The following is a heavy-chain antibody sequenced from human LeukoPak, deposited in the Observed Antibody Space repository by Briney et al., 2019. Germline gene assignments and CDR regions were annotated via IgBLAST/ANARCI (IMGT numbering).Heavy chain of an antibody. Sequence: PSETLSLTCTVSGGSISSYYWSWIRQPAGKGLEWNGRIYTSGSTNYNPSLKSRVTMSVDTSKNQFSLKLSSVTAADTAVYYCARGLYYYDSSGFYYFDYWGQGTLVTVSS. CDR2: IYTSGST. D-gene: IGHD3-22*01. V-gene: IGHV4-4*07. CDR1: GGSISSYY. J-gene: IGHJ4*02. CDR3: ARGLYYYDSSGFYYFDY.